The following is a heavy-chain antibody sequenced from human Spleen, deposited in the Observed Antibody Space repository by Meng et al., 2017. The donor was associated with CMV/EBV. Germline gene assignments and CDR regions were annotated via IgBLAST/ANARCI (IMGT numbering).Heavy chain of an antibody. D-gene: IGHD3-3*01. CDR1: GFTFRSYI. CDR2: LSGSGGYT. V-gene: IGHV3-23*01. J-gene: IGHJ4*02. Sequence: GGPLRLSCAASGFTFRSYIMSWVRQAPGKGLEWVSALSGSGGYTYYADSVKGRFTISRDNSKNTLYLQMNSLRAEDTAVYYCAKGRRGITIFGVADFDYWGQGTLVTVSS. CDR3: AKGRRGITIFGVADFDY.